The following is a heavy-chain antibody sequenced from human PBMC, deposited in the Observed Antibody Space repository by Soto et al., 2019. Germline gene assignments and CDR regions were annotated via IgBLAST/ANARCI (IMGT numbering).Heavy chain of an antibody. CDR2: ISSSSSYI. CDR1: GFTFSSYS. Sequence: GGSLRLSCAASGFTFSSYSMNWVRQAPGKGLEWVSSISSSSSYIYYADSVKGRFTISRDNAKNSLYLQMNSLRAEDTAVYYCARCYYDLTPQYYYYMDVWGKGTTVTVSS. J-gene: IGHJ6*03. CDR3: ARCYYDLTPQYYYYMDV. D-gene: IGHD3-3*01. V-gene: IGHV3-21*01.